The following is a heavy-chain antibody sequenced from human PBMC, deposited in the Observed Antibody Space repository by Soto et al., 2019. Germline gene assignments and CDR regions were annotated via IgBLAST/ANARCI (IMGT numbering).Heavy chain of an antibody. Sequence: EVQLVESGGGLVQPGGSLRPSCAASGFMFSAYWMSWVRQAPGKGLEWVANIHGDGGKIYYVDSVKGRFTISRDNAKRSLYLQMKSLRAEDTAVYYCARDFYGGYTYGPGDYWGQGALVAVSS. D-gene: IGHD5-18*01. V-gene: IGHV3-7*01. J-gene: IGHJ4*02. CDR2: IHGDGGKI. CDR1: GFMFSAYW. CDR3: ARDFYGGYTYGPGDY.